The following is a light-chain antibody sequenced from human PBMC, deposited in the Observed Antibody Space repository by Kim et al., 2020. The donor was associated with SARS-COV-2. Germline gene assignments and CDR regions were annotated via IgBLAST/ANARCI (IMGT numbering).Light chain of an antibody. J-gene: IGKJ2*01. CDR1: QSVSSN. Sequence: EIVMTQSPATLSVSPGERATLSCRASQSVSSNLAWYQQQPGQAPRLLIYGASPRATGIPARFSGSGSGTEFTLTISSLQSEDFAVYYCQQYNNWHTFGQGTKLEIK. CDR2: GAS. V-gene: IGKV3-15*01. CDR3: QQYNNWHT.